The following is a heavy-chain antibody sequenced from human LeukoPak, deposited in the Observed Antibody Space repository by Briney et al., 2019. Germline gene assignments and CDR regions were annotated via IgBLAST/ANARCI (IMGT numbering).Heavy chain of an antibody. D-gene: IGHD4-23*01. Sequence: SETLSLTCTVSGGSISSYYWSWIRQPPGKGLEWIGYIYYSGSTNYNPSLKSRVTISVDTSKNQFSLKLSSVTAADTAVYYCARGHGGKVPRTFDPWGQGTLVTVSS. CDR1: GGSISSYY. CDR3: ARGHGGKVPRTFDP. J-gene: IGHJ5*02. V-gene: IGHV4-59*01. CDR2: IYYSGST.